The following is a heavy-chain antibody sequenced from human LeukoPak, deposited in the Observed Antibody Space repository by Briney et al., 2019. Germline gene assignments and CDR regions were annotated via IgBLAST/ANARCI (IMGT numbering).Heavy chain of an antibody. CDR3: ARHYGP. J-gene: IGHJ5*02. CDR2: ISNSGSP. CDR1: SASVSSYY. V-gene: IGHV4-59*08. D-gene: IGHD3-10*01. Sequence: SETLSLTCTVSSASVSSYYWSWVRQPPGGGLEWIGYISNSGSPSYNPSFKSRVTFSADTSKNQFSLKLNSVTAADTAVYYCARHYGPWGQGTLVTVSS.